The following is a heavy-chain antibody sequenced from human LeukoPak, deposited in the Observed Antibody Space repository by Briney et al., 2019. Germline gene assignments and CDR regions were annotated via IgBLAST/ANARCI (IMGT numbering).Heavy chain of an antibody. CDR1: GFTFSRSW. J-gene: IGHJ3*02. CDR2: TKYDESEK. V-gene: IGHV3-7*02. D-gene: IGHD3-16*01. CDR3: ARWGTTGFWAFDI. Sequence: GGSLRLSCAASGFTFSRSWMSWLRQAPGKGLEWVANTKYDESEKYYVDSVKGRFTISRENAKNSLYLQMNSLRAGDTAVYYCARWGTTGFWAFDIWGQGTMVTVSS.